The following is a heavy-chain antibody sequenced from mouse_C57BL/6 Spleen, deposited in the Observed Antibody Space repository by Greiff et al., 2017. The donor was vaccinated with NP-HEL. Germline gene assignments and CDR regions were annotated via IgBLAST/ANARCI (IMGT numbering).Heavy chain of an antibody. V-gene: IGHV1-80*01. J-gene: IGHJ4*01. CDR2: IYPGDGDT. Sequence: QVQLQQSGAELVKPGASVKISCKASGYAFSSYWMNWVKQRPGKGLEWIGQIYPGDGDTNYNGKFKGKATLTADKSSSTAYMQLSSLTSEDSAVYFCARSTVVAENAMDYWGQGTSVTVSS. CDR1: GYAFSSYW. D-gene: IGHD1-1*01. CDR3: ARSTVVAENAMDY.